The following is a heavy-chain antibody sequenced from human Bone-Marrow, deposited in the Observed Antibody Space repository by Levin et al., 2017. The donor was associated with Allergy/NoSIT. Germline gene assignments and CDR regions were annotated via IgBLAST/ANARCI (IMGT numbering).Heavy chain of an antibody. D-gene: IGHD5-18*01. CDR1: GLIFSSYW. J-gene: IGHJ4*02. V-gene: IGHV3-7*04. Sequence: GGSLRLSCAASGLIFSSYWMTWVRQAPGKGLQWVANIKEDGNKESYADSVKGRFTISRDNAKNSLYLQMSGLRAEDTAVYYCARGGSRFAEAIYWGQGTVVTVSS. CDR2: IKEDGNKE. CDR3: ARGGSRFAEAIY.